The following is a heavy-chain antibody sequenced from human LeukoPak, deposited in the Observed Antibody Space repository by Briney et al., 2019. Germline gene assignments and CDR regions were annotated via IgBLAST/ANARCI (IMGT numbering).Heavy chain of an antibody. CDR3: ARDHNYAFDN. D-gene: IGHD1-1*01. CDR1: GSTFSTYP. J-gene: IGHJ4*02. Sequence: PGESLRLSCTASGSTFSTYPMTWVRQAPGKGLEWISYIGIESGNTNYADSVKGRFTISADNAKKSLYLQMNSLRVEDTAVYYCARDHNYAFDNWGQGTLVSVSS. CDR2: IGIESGNT. V-gene: IGHV3-48*04.